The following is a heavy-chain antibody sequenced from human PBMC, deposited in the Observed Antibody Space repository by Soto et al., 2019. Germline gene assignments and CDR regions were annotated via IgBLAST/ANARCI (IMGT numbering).Heavy chain of an antibody. J-gene: IGHJ6*02. CDR2: IGGSGRNT. D-gene: IGHD2-2*01. Sequence: GGSLRLSCAASGFMFSRSGMTWVRQAPGMRLESVAGIGGSGRNTYYADSVKGRFTISRDNSKNTLFLQMNSLRAEDTAVYYCARDRVCTSATCGEFDYYYYYGMDVWGQGTTVTVSS. V-gene: IGHV3-23*01. CDR3: ARDRVCTSATCGEFDYYYYYGMDV. CDR1: GFMFSRSG.